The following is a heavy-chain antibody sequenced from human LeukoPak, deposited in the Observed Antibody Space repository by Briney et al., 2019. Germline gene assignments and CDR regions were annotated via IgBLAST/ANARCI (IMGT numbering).Heavy chain of an antibody. J-gene: IGHJ3*02. Sequence: SETLSLTCAVYGGSFSGYYWSWIRQPPGKGLEWIGEINHSGSTNYNPSLKSRVTISVDTSKNQFSLKLSSVTAADTAVYYCARVSRITMIVVVISLAFDIWGQGTMVTVSS. V-gene: IGHV4-34*01. CDR1: GGSFSGYY. D-gene: IGHD3-22*01. CDR3: ARVSRITMIVVVISLAFDI. CDR2: INHSGST.